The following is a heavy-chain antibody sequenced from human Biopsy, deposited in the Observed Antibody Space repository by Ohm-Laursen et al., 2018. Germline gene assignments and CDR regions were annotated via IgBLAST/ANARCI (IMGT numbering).Heavy chain of an antibody. V-gene: IGHV4-31*03. CDR1: GDSITTYY. J-gene: IGHJ4*02. CDR2: IFYSANT. D-gene: IGHD5-12*01. CDR3: ARLGSGDYFPTFFDF. Sequence: SQTLSLTCTVSGDSITTYYRNWIRHHPGKGLEWIGNIFYSANTYYNPSLKSRVTIAVDTSKNQFSLKLSSVTAADTAVYYCARLGSGDYFPTFFDFWGQGALVTVSS.